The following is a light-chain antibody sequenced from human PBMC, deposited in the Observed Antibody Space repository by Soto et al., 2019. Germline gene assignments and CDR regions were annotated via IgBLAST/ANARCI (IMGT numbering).Light chain of an antibody. V-gene: IGLV2-8*01. J-gene: IGLJ1*01. CDR2: EVN. CDR1: SSDVGGYNY. CDR3: SSYTNINTRACV. Sequence: QSALTQPPSASGSPGQSVTISCTGTSSDVGGYNYVSWYQQHPGKAPKLMIYEVNKRPSGVPDRFSGSKSGNTASLTVSGLQAEDEAEYYCSSYTNINTRACVFGPGTKLNVL.